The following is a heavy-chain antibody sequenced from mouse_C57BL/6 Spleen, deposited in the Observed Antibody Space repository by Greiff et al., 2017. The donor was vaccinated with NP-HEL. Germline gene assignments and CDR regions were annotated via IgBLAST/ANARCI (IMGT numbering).Heavy chain of an antibody. CDR3: AREEVYYGSSVYAMDY. CDR2: IYPRSGNT. CDR1: GYTFTSYG. J-gene: IGHJ4*01. D-gene: IGHD1-1*01. V-gene: IGHV1-81*01. Sequence: QVQLKQSGAELARPGASVKLSCKASGYTFTSYGISWVKQRTGQGLEWIGEIYPRSGNTYYNEKFKGKATLTADKSSSTAYMELRSLTSEDSAVYFCAREEVYYGSSVYAMDYWGQGTSVTVSS.